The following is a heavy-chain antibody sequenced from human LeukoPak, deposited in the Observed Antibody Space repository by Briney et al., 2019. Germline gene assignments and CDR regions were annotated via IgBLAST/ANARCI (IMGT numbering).Heavy chain of an antibody. CDR2: INPNSGGT. J-gene: IGHJ4*02. Sequence: ASVKVSCKASGGTFSSYAISWVRQAPGQGLEWMGWINPNSGGTNYAQKFQGRVTMTRDTSISTAYMELSRLRSDDTAVYYCARDSYDNFEYWGQGTLVTVSS. CDR3: ARDSYDNFEY. V-gene: IGHV1-2*02. D-gene: IGHD3-9*01. CDR1: GGTFSSYA.